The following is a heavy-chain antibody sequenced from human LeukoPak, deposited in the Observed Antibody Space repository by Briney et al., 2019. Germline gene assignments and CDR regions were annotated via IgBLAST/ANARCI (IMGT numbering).Heavy chain of an antibody. V-gene: IGHV1-69*06. Sequence: ASVKVSCKASGYTFTGYYMNWVRQAPGQGLEWMGGIIPIFGTANYAQKFQGRVTITADKSTSTAYMELSSLRSEDTAVYYCARAPLVRIAAAGYFDYWGQGTLVTVSS. CDR3: ARAPLVRIAAAGYFDY. CDR1: GYTFTGYY. D-gene: IGHD6-13*01. J-gene: IGHJ4*02. CDR2: IIPIFGTA.